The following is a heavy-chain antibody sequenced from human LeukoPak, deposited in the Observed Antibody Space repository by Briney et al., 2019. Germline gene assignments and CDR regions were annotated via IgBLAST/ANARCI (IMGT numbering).Heavy chain of an antibody. CDR1: GFTFSDYY. Sequence: GGSLRLSCAASGFTFSDYYMSWIRQAPGKGLEWVSYIGSSGSTIYYADSVKGRFTISRDNAKNSLYLQMNSLRAEDTAVYYCARDLVSSSSYCDYWGQGTLVTVSS. J-gene: IGHJ4*02. V-gene: IGHV3-11*04. D-gene: IGHD6-19*01. CDR3: ARDLVSSSSYCDY. CDR2: IGSSGSTI.